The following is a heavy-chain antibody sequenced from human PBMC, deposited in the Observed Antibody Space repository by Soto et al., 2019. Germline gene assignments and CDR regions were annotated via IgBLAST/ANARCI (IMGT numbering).Heavy chain of an antibody. CDR2: VYWDEDK. Sequence: QITLNESGPTLVKPTQTPTLTCTFSGFSLSTSGVGVAWIRQPPGKALEWLALVYWDEDKRYNLYLKSRLTITKDTSRTQVVLTMTNMDPVDTATYYCAHSIAAGPLDTWGQGTLVTVSS. V-gene: IGHV2-5*02. J-gene: IGHJ5*02. D-gene: IGHD6-13*01. CDR1: GFSLSTSGVG. CDR3: AHSIAAGPLDT.